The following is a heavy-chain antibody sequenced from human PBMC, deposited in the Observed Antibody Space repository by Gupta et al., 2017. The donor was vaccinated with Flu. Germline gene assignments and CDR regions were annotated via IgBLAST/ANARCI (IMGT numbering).Heavy chain of an antibody. CDR3: ARDVGQWLVQNNWFDP. Sequence: QVQLVQSGAEVKKPGASVKVSCKASGYTFTSYYMHWVRQAPGQGLEWMGIINPSGGSTSYAQKFQGRVTMTRDTSTSTVYMELSSLRSEDTAVYYCARDVGQWLVQNNWFDPWGQGTLVTVSS. CDR1: GYTFTSYY. D-gene: IGHD6-19*01. V-gene: IGHV1-46*01. CDR2: INPSGGST. J-gene: IGHJ5*02.